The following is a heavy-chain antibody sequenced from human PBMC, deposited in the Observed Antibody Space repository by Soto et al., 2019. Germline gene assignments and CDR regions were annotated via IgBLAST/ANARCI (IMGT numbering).Heavy chain of an antibody. D-gene: IGHD6-19*01. CDR1: GGSFSGYY. Sequence: PSETLSLTCAVYGGSFSGYYWSWIRQPPGKGLEWIGEINHSGSTSYNPSLKSRVTISVDTSKNQFSLKLSSVTAADTAVYYCARAAGIALAGNWFDPRGPATLATVSS. CDR3: ARAAGIALAGNWFDP. V-gene: IGHV4-34*01. J-gene: IGHJ5*02. CDR2: INHSGST.